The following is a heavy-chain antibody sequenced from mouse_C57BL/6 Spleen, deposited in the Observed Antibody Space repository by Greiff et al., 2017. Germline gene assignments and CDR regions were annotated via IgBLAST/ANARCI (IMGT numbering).Heavy chain of an antibody. CDR2: IHPNSGST. CDR1: GYTFTSYW. D-gene: IGHD1-1*01. Sequence: QVQLQQPGAELVKPGASVKLSCKASGYTFTSYWMHWVKQRPGQGLEWIGMIHPNSGSTNYNEKFKSKATLTVDKSSSTAYMQLSSLTSEDSAVYYCAREDYGSSYGYWGKGTTLTVSS. J-gene: IGHJ2*01. CDR3: AREDYGSSYGY. V-gene: IGHV1-64*01.